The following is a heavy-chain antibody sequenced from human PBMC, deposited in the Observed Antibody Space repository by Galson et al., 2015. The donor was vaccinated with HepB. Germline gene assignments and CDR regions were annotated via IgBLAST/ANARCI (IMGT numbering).Heavy chain of an antibody. CDR3: ANFKLLWFGESDEH. CDR1: GFTFSSYG. V-gene: IGHV3-30*18. J-gene: IGHJ4*02. CDR2: ISYDGSNK. D-gene: IGHD3-10*01. Sequence: SLRLSCAASGFTFSSYGMHWVRQAPGKGLEWVAVISYDGSNKYYADSVKGRFTISRDNSKNTLYLQMNSLRAEDTAVYYCANFKLLWFGESDEHWGQGTLVTVSS.